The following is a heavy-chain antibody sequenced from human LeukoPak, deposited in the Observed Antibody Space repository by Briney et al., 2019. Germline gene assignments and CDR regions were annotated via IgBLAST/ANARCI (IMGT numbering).Heavy chain of an antibody. CDR3: ARDLSFVRGVSLAFDI. CDR1: GGSISSYY. Sequence: PSETLSPTCTISGGSISSYYWSWIRQPPGKGLEWIRYIYYSGSTNYNPSLKSRVTISVDTSKNQFSLKLSSVTAADMAVYYCARDLSFVRGVSLAFDIWGQGTMVTVSS. D-gene: IGHD3-10*02. CDR2: IYYSGST. J-gene: IGHJ3*02. V-gene: IGHV4-59*01.